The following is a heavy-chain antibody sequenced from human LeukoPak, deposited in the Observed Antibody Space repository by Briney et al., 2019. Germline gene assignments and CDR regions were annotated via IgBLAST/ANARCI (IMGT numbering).Heavy chain of an antibody. Sequence: GASVKVSCKASGYTFTSYDINWVRQATGQGLEWMGWMNPNSGNTGYAQKFQGRVTITRNTSISTAYMELSSLRSEDTAVYYCARGRGSWYGVYFDYWGQGTLVTVSS. CDR2: MNPNSGNT. CDR1: GYTFTSYD. D-gene: IGHD6-13*01. J-gene: IGHJ4*02. V-gene: IGHV1-8*03. CDR3: ARGRGSWYGVYFDY.